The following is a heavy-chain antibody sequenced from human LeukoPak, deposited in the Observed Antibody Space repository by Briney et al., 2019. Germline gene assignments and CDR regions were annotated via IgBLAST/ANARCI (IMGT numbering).Heavy chain of an antibody. J-gene: IGHJ4*02. D-gene: IGHD6-13*01. CDR1: GFTFRTFP. CDR3: GRGTGSLGRSSWYGAVDY. CDR2: VSNDGTNK. V-gene: IGHV3-30-3*01. Sequence: SGGSLRLSCEASGFTFRTFPMHWVRQTSGKGLEWVAVVSNDGTNKYYADSVRGRFTISRDNSKNTLYLQMNGLRVEDTALYYWGRGTGSLGRSSWYGAVDYWGQGTLVTVSS.